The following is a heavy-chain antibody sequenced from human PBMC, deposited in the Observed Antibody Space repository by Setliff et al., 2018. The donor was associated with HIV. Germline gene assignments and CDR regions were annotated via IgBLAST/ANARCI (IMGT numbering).Heavy chain of an antibody. D-gene: IGHD1-26*01. J-gene: IGHJ3*02. CDR2: ISSDGNDK. CDR1: GFTFSTFP. V-gene: IGHV3-30*04. CDR3: ARDRVEAERGAFDI. Sequence: GGSLRLSCAASGFTFSTFPMHWLRQAPGKELEWVAVISSDGNDKYNADSVNGRFTISRDNSENTLYLQMNGLRSEDTAMYYCARDRVEAERGAFDIWGQGTMVTVS.